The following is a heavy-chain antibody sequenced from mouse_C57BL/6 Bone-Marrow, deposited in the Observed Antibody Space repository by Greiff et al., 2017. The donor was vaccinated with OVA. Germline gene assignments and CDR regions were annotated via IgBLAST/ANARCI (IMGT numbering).Heavy chain of an antibody. CDR3: ARRSYGSSSPWFAY. J-gene: IGHJ3*01. CDR1: GYSFTGYY. V-gene: IGHV1-42*01. D-gene: IGHD1-1*01. CDR2: INPSTGGT. Sequence: VQLQQSGPELVKPGASVKISCKASGYSFTGYYMNWVKQSPEKSLEWIGEINPSTGGTTYNQKFKAKATLTVDKSSSTAYMQLKSLTSEDSAVYYCARRSYGSSSPWFAYWGQGTLVTVSA.